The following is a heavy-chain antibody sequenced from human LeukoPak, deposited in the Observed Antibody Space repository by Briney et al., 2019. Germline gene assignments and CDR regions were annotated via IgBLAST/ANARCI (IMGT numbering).Heavy chain of an antibody. V-gene: IGHV3-33*01. J-gene: IGHJ4*02. D-gene: IGHD2-15*01. CDR3: ARGPPTDCSGGSCYRNYFDY. CDR2: IWYDGSNK. CDR1: GFTFSSYG. Sequence: GGSLRLSCAASGFTFSSYGMHWVRQAPGKGLEWVAVIWYDGSNKYYADSVKGRFTISRDNSKNTLYLQMNSLRAEDTAVYYCARGPPTDCSGGSCYRNYFDYWGQGTLATVSS.